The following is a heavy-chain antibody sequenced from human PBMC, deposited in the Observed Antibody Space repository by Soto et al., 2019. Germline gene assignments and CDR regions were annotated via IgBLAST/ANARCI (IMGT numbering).Heavy chain of an antibody. V-gene: IGHV3-30-3*01. Sequence: QVQLVESGGGVVQPGRSLRLSCAASGFTFSSYAMHWVRQAPGKGLERVAVISYDGSNKYYADSVKGRFTISRDNSKNTLYLQMNSLRAEDTAVYYCARGTIAARALYYYGMDVWGQGTTVTVSS. D-gene: IGHD6-6*01. CDR2: ISYDGSNK. CDR3: ARGTIAARALYYYGMDV. CDR1: GFTFSSYA. J-gene: IGHJ6*02.